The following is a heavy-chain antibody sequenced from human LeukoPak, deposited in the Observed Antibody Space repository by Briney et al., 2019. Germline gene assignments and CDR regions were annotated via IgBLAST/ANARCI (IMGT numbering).Heavy chain of an antibody. D-gene: IGHD3-10*01. V-gene: IGHV1-2*02. CDR1: GYTFTGYY. Sequence: ASVKVSFKASGYTFTGYYMHWVRQAPGQGLEWMGWINPNSGGTNYQGRVTMTRDTSISTAYMELSRLRSDDTAVYYCARPRITMVRGVMNWFDPWGQGTLVTVSS. CDR2: INPNSGGT. CDR3: ARPRITMVRGVMNWFDP. J-gene: IGHJ5*02.